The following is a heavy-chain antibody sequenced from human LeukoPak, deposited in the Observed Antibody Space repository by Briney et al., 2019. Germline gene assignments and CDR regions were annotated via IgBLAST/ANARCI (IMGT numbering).Heavy chain of an antibody. Sequence: ASVKVSCTVSGSSLTELSLYWVRQAPGKGLEWMGGFDVIDAKTFYAQKFQGRVTMTEDSSTDTAYMELSSLRSYDTAFYYCAAGRPYSLLDYWGQGTLLTVSS. J-gene: IGHJ4*02. CDR2: FDVIDAKT. CDR1: GSSLTELS. CDR3: AAGRPYSLLDY. V-gene: IGHV1-24*01. D-gene: IGHD5-18*01.